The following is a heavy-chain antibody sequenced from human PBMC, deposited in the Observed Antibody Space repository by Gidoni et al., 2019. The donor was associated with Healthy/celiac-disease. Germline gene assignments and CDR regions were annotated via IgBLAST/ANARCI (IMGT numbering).Heavy chain of an antibody. CDR2: ISSSSSYI. J-gene: IGHJ4*02. V-gene: IGHV3-21*01. CDR1: GFTFSSYS. D-gene: IGHD6-13*01. Sequence: EVQLVESGGGLVKPGGSLRLSCAASGFTFSSYSMNWVRQAPGKGLEWVSSISSSSSYIYYADSVKGRFTISRDNAKNSLYLQMNSLRAEDTAVYYCARGKSSWYYFDYWGQGTLVTVSS. CDR3: ARGKSSWYYFDY.